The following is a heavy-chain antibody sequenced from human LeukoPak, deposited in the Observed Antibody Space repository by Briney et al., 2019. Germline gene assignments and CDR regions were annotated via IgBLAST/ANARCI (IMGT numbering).Heavy chain of an antibody. V-gene: IGHV4-38-2*02. CDR1: GYPISIGYY. CDR3: ARDSLYSNYNWFDP. CDR2: IYHSGST. J-gene: IGHJ5*02. Sequence: PSETLSLTCTVSGYPISIGYYWGWIRQPPGKGLEWIGSIYHSGSTYYNPSLKSRVTISVDTSKNQFSLKLSSVTAADTAVYYCARDSLYSNYNWFDPWAREPWSPSPQ. D-gene: IGHD4-11*01.